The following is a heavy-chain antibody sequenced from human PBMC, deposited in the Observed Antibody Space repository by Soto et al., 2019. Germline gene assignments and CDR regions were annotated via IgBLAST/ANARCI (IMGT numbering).Heavy chain of an antibody. Sequence: QVQLVQSGAEEKKPGASVKVSCKASGYTFTSYAMHWVRQAPGQRLEWMGWINAGNGNTKYSQKFQGRVTITRDTSASTAYMELSSLRSEDTAVYYCARSTRPDGYVLAYWGQGTLVTVSS. D-gene: IGHD3-22*01. CDR2: INAGNGNT. J-gene: IGHJ4*02. CDR1: GYTFTSYA. V-gene: IGHV1-3*05. CDR3: ARSTRPDGYVLAY.